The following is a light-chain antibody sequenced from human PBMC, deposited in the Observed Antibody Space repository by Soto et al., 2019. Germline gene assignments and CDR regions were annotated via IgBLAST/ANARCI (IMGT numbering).Light chain of an antibody. Sequence: DIQMTQSPSSLSASVGARVTITCRASQGISNHLSWYQQKPGKVPKLLIYTSSTLQSGVPSRFSGSGSGTDFTLTISSLQPEDVATYYCQKHDNAPLTFGGGTKVEIK. J-gene: IGKJ4*01. CDR1: QGISNH. CDR2: TSS. V-gene: IGKV1-27*01. CDR3: QKHDNAPLT.